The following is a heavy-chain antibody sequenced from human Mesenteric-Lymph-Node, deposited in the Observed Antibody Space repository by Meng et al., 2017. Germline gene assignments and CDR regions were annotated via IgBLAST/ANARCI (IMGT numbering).Heavy chain of an antibody. D-gene: IGHD1-26*01. CDR2: INPSGDST. CDR3: ARELVGALDAFDI. J-gene: IGHJ3*02. Sequence: ASVKVSCKASGGTFSSYAISWVRQAPGQGLEWMGIINPSGDSTYYAQKFQGRVTMTRDTSTTTVYMELSSLRSEDTAVYYCARELVGALDAFDIWGQGTMVTSSS. CDR1: GGTFSSYA. V-gene: IGHV1-46*01.